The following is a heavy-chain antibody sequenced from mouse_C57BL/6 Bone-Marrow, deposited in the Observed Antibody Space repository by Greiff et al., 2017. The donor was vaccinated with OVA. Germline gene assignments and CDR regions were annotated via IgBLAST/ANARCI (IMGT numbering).Heavy chain of an antibody. J-gene: IGHJ2*01. V-gene: IGHV1-42*01. CDR2: INPSTGGT. CDR3: ARRVGGKGFDY. Sequence: EVQLQQSGPELVKPGASVKISCKASGYSFTGYYMNWVKQSPEKSLEWIGEINPSTGGTTYNQKFKAKATLTVDKSSSTAYMQLKSLTSEDSAVYYCARRVGGKGFDYWGEGTTLTVSS. CDR1: GYSFTGYY.